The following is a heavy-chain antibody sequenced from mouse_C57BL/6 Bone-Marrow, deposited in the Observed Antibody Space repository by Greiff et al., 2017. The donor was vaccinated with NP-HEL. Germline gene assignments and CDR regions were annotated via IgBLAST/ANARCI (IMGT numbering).Heavy chain of an antibody. V-gene: IGHV1-69*01. J-gene: IGHJ2*01. CDR1: GYTFTSYW. D-gene: IGHD1-1*01. Sequence: VQLQQPGAELVMPGASVKLSCKASGYTFTSYWMHWVKQRPGQGLEWIGEIDPSDSYTNYTQKFKGKSTLTVDKSSSTAYMQLSSLTSEDSAVYYCARYYYYGSSSFDYWGQGTTLTVSS. CDR2: IDPSDSYT. CDR3: ARYYYYGSSSFDY.